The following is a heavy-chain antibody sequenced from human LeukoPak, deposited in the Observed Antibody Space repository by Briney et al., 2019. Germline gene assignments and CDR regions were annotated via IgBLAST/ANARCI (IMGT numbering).Heavy chain of an antibody. J-gene: IGHJ5*02. Sequence: SETLSLTCTVSGGSISSSSYYWGWIRQPPGKGLEWIGSIYYSGSTYYNPSLKSRVTISVDTSKNQFSLKLSSVTAADTAVYYCARPSSYGAWGQGTLVTVSS. CDR1: GGSISSSSYY. V-gene: IGHV4-39*07. CDR2: IYYSGST. CDR3: ARPSSYGA. D-gene: IGHD4/OR15-4a*01.